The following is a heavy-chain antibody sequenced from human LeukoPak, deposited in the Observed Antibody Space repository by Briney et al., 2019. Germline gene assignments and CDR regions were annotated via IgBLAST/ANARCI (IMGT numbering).Heavy chain of an antibody. CDR2: IKPDGSAQ. V-gene: IGHV3-7*01. D-gene: IGHD3-16*01. CDR3: ARGMIGRHYYGMDV. CDR1: GFTFSSNW. Sequence: PGGSLRLSCATSGFTFSSNWMSWVRHVPGRGLDWVANIKPDGSAQYYAASVKGRFTVSRDNAKNSSYLQMSSLRVEDTAVYFCARGMIGRHYYGMDVWGQGTTVTVSS. J-gene: IGHJ6*02.